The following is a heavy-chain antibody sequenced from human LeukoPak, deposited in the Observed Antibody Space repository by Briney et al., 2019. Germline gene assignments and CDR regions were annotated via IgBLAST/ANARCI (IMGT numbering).Heavy chain of an antibody. Sequence: SETLSLTCTVSGGSVSSSGYYWGWIRQTPGKGLEWIGSIYYSGSNYHNPSLKSRVSMSVDTSKNQFSLKLSSVTAADTAVYYCANMGYSYAPGLFDPWGQGTLVTVSS. CDR2: IYYSGSN. J-gene: IGHJ5*02. CDR1: GGSVSSSGYY. D-gene: IGHD5-18*01. CDR3: ANMGYSYAPGLFDP. V-gene: IGHV4-39*07.